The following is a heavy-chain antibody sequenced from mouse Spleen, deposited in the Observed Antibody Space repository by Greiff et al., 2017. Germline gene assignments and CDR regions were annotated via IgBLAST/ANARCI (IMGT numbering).Heavy chain of an antibody. V-gene: IGHV14-2*01. CDR1: GFNIKDYY. CDR2: IDPEDGVT. D-gene: IGHD1-1*01. CDR3: ALGDYYGSSPDY. J-gene: IGHJ2*01. Sequence: EVQLQQSGAELVKPGASVKLSCTASGFNIKDYYMHWVKQRTEQGLEWIGRIDPEDGVTKYAPKFQGKATITADTSSNTAYLQLSSLTSEDTAVYYCALGDYYGSSPDYWGQGTTLTVSS.